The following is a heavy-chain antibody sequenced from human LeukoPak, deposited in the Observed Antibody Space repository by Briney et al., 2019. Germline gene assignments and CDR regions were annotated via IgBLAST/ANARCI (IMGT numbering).Heavy chain of an antibody. V-gene: IGHV3-30*02. CDR3: AKDDSSGSHPFFVDY. CDR1: GFTFSSYG. Sequence: PGGSLRLSCAASGFTFSSYGMHWVRQAPGKGLEWVAFIRYDGSNKYYADSVKGRFTISRDNSKNTLYLQMNSLRAEDTAVYYCAKDDSSGSHPFFVDYWGQGTLVTVSS. CDR2: IRYDGSNK. J-gene: IGHJ4*02. D-gene: IGHD3-22*01.